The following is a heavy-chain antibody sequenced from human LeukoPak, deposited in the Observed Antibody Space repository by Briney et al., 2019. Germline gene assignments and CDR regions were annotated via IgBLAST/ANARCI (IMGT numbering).Heavy chain of an antibody. J-gene: IGHJ4*02. CDR1: GYSLSNGYY. CDR3: ARRHSSGWFYY. V-gene: IGHV4-38-2*02. Sequence: GPRLVKPSESLSLTCTVSGYSLSNGYYWDWIRQPPGRGLEWIGNIYRSGSTSYNPSLKSRVTISVDTSKNQFSLKVNSVTAADTAVYYCARRHSSGWFYYWGQGTLVTVSS. D-gene: IGHD6-19*01. CDR2: IYRSGST.